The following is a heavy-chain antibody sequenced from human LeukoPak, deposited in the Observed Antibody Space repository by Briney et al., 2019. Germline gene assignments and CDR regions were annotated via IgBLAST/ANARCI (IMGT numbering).Heavy chain of an antibody. CDR2: INTNSCGT. V-gene: IGHV1-2*02. D-gene: IGHD2-2*01. CDR1: GYTFTGYY. Sequence: GASVKVSCKASGYTFTGYYMHWVRQAGGQGREGMGWINTNSCGTNYAQKFQGRVTMTRDTSISTAYMELSRLRSDDTAVYYCARALKPAATVRFDPWGQGTLVTVSS. CDR3: ARALKPAATVRFDP. J-gene: IGHJ5*02.